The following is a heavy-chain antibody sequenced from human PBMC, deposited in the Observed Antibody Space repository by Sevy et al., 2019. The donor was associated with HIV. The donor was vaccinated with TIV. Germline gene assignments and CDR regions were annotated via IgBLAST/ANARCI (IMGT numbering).Heavy chain of an antibody. CDR1: GDSIGGYY. CDR2: IFYSGST. Sequence: SETLSLTCTVSGDSIGGYYWSWVRQPPGKGLEWIGNIFYSGSTNYNASLKSRVTIAVDTSKNQFFLKLSSVTAAETAIYYCARVESFGELGNWCDPWGQGTLVTVSS. V-gene: IGHV4-59*13. J-gene: IGHJ5*02. D-gene: IGHD3-10*01. CDR3: ARVESFGELGNWCDP.